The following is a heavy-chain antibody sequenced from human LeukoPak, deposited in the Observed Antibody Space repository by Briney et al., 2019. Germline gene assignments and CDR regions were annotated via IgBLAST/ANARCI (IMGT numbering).Heavy chain of an antibody. V-gene: IGHV3-21*01. CDR1: GFTFSSYS. CDR3: ARSPGEWEPMYYFDY. D-gene: IGHD1-26*01. Sequence: TGGCLRLSCAASGFTFSSYSMNSVRQAPGKGLEWVSSISSSSSYIYYADSVKGRFTISRDNAKNSLYLQMNSLRAEDTAVYYCARSPGEWEPMYYFDYWGQGTLVSVSS. CDR2: ISSSSSYI. J-gene: IGHJ4*02.